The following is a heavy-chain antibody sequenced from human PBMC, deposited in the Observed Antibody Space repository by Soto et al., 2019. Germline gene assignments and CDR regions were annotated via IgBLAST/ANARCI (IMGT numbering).Heavy chain of an antibody. Sequence: ASVKVSCKASGGTFSSYAISWVRQAPGQGLEWMGGIIPIFGTANYAQKFQGRVTITADESTSTAYMELSSLRSEDTAVYHCARHDSSGYYPRHWGQGTLVTVSS. CDR2: IIPIFGTA. V-gene: IGHV1-69*13. CDR3: ARHDSSGYYPRH. D-gene: IGHD3-22*01. J-gene: IGHJ4*02. CDR1: GGTFSSYA.